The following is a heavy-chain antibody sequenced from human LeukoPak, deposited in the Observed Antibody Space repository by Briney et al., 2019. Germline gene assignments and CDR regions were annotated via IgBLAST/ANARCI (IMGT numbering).Heavy chain of an antibody. J-gene: IGHJ5*02. CDR3: ARLPTGLWFGELSDNWFDP. CDR2: INHSVST. CDR1: GGSFSGYY. D-gene: IGHD3-10*01. Sequence: SQTLSLTCAVYGGSFSGYYCSWIRHPPGKGLEWIGEINHSVSTNYNPSLKSRVTISVDTSKNQFSLKLSSVSAADTAVYYSARLPTGLWFGELSDNWFDPWGQGTLVTVSS. V-gene: IGHV4-34*01.